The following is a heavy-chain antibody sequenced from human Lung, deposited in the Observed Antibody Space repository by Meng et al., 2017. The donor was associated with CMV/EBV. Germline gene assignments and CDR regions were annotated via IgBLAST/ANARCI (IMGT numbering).Heavy chain of an antibody. J-gene: IGHJ4*02. D-gene: IGHD5-18*01. CDR3: TRDLRGYNYGFDS. CDR1: GGTVSSSA. CDR2: TVPIFGTT. V-gene: IGHV1-69*05. Sequence: MASGGTVSSSAISWVRQAPGQGLQWMGGTVPIFGTTKNAQRFQGRVTITTDESTSTAYLELSSLSSEDTAIYYCTRDLRGYNYGFDSWGQGTLVTVSS.